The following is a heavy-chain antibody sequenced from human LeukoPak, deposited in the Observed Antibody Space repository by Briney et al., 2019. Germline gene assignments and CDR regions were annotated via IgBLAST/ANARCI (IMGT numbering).Heavy chain of an antibody. D-gene: IGHD5-24*01. V-gene: IGHV1-69*06. J-gene: IGHJ4*02. CDR1: GGTFSSYA. CDR2: IIPIFGTA. CDR3: AKSPTSKRSNIDY. Sequence: SVKVSCKASGGTFSSYAISWVRQAPGQGLEWMGGIIPIFGTANYAQKFQGRVTITADKSTSTAYMELSSLRAEDTAVYYCAKSPTSKRSNIDYWGQGTLVTVSS.